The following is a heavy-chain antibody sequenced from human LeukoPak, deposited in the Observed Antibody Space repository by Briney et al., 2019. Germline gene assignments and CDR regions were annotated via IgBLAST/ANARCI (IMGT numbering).Heavy chain of an antibody. D-gene: IGHD1-26*01. CDR1: GFTFSSYE. CDR2: ISSSGGTI. J-gene: IGHJ6*02. Sequence: PGGSLRLSCAASGFTFSSYEMNWVRQVPGKGLEWVSYISSSGGTINYAESVKGRFTISRDNAKNSLYLQMNSLRAEDTAVYFCARESLVSGATRGNYYYYGMDVWGQGTTVTVSS. V-gene: IGHV3-48*03. CDR3: ARESLVSGATRGNYYYYGMDV.